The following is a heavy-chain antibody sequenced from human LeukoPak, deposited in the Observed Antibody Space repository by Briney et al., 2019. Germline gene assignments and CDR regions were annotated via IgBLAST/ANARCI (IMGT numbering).Heavy chain of an antibody. Sequence: GGSLRLSCAAPGFTFSSYAMSWVRQAPGKGLEWVSAISGSGGSTYYADSVKGRFTISRDNSKNTLYLQMNSLRAEDTAVYYCAKDRLGVSSLPDYWGQGTLVTVSS. V-gene: IGHV3-23*01. J-gene: IGHJ4*02. CDR3: AKDRLGVSSLPDY. D-gene: IGHD2-8*01. CDR2: ISGSGGST. CDR1: GFTFSSYA.